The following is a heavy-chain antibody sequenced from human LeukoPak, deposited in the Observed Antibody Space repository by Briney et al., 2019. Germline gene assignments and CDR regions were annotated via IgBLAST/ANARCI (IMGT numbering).Heavy chain of an antibody. Sequence: SETLSLTCTVSGGSISGSSYSWGWIRQPPGKGLEWIGIMYYSGSTNYNPSLKSRVTISVDTSKNQFSLKLSSVTAADTAVYYCARRKYSTYQLLNQRTPYFDYWGQGTLVTVSS. J-gene: IGHJ4*02. CDR2: MYYSGST. CDR3: ARRKYSTYQLLNQRTPYFDY. CDR1: GGSISGSSYS. D-gene: IGHD2-2*01. V-gene: IGHV4-39*01.